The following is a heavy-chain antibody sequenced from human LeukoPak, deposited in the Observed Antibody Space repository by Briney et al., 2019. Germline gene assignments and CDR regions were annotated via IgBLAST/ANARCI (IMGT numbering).Heavy chain of an antibody. Sequence: GRSLRLSCAASGFTFSRYALHWVRQAPDKGLDWVAVISYDVSNKYYADSVKGRFTISRDNSKNMLYLQMNSLRPEDTAVYYCAREAVAGTGGFDYWGQGTLVTVSS. CDR1: GFTFSRYA. J-gene: IGHJ4*02. V-gene: IGHV3-30*01. CDR2: ISYDVSNK. CDR3: AREAVAGTGGFDY. D-gene: IGHD6-19*01.